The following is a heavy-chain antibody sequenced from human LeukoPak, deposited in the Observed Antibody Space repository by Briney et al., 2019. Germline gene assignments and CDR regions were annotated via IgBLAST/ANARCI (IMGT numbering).Heavy chain of an antibody. V-gene: IGHV3-9*01. Sequence: GGSLRLSCAASGFTFDDYGMHWVRQAGKGLEWVSGISSNSDSIGYADSVKGRFITSRDNAKKSLYLQMNSLRAEDTAVYCVKANYDISGYYDVWGQGTLVTVSS. CDR2: ISSNSDSI. CDR1: GFTFDDYG. CDR3: VKANYDISGYYDV. D-gene: IGHD3-22*01. J-gene: IGHJ4*02.